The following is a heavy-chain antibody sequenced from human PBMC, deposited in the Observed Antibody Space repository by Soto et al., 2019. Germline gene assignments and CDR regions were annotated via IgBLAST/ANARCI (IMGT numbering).Heavy chain of an antibody. Sequence: GGSLRLSCAASGFTFSSYGMHWVRQAPGKGLEWVAVISYDGSNKHYADSVKGRFTISRDNSKNTLYLQMNSLRAEDTAVYYCAKGGGYYDSSGYYPIWGQGTLVTVSS. CDR3: AKGGGYYDSSGYYPI. V-gene: IGHV3-30*18. CDR2: ISYDGSNK. J-gene: IGHJ4*02. CDR1: GFTFSSYG. D-gene: IGHD3-22*01.